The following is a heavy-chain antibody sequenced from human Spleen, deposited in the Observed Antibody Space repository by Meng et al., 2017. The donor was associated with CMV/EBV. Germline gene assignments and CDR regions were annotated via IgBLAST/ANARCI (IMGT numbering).Heavy chain of an antibody. CDR2: IIPIFGTA. Sequence: QVQLGQSGVGVKKPGSWVKVSCKASGGTFSSYAINWVRQAPGQGLEWMGGIIPIFGTANYAQKFQGRVTITADESTSTAYMELSSLRSEDTAVYYCAREGAHDYGDFDYWGQGTLVTVSS. J-gene: IGHJ4*02. V-gene: IGHV1-69*12. CDR3: AREGAHDYGDFDY. CDR1: GGTFSSYA. D-gene: IGHD4-17*01.